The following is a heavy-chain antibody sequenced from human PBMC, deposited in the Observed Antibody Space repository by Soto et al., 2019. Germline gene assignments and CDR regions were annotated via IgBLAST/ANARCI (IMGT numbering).Heavy chain of an antibody. J-gene: IGHJ4*02. CDR2: IFYSGSA. CDR1: GGSINSATYY. CDR3: ARLRDYDQSSGYPHGCYFEY. Sequence: SEPLSLTCSVYGGSINSATYYWSWVRQRPGKGLEWIGHIFYSGSAYYNASLKTRLAISVDTSKNQFSLKLSSVTAADTAVYYCARLRDYDQSSGYPHGCYFEYWSQGTLVT. V-gene: IGHV4-31*03. D-gene: IGHD3-22*01.